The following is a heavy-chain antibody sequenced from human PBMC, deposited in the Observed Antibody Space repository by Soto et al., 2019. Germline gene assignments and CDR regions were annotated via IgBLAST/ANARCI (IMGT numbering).Heavy chain of an antibody. V-gene: IGHV4-34*01. D-gene: IGHD2-8*02. CDR1: GGSFSGYY. CDR3: ARGAGDTDYDY. Sequence: SETLSLTCAVYGGSFSGYYWSWIRQPPGKGLEWIGEINHSGSTNYNPSLKSRVTISVDTSKNQFSLKLSSVTAADTAVYYCARGAGDTDYDYWGQGTLVTVSS. J-gene: IGHJ4*02. CDR2: INHSGST.